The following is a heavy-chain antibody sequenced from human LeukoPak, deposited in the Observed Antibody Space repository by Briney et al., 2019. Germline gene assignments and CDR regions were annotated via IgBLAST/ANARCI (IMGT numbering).Heavy chain of an antibody. CDR1: GGTFSSYA. CDR3: ASADRDGYNFNY. V-gene: IGHV1-69*13. J-gene: IGHJ4*02. Sequence: SVKVSCKASGGTFSSYAISWVRQAPGQGLEWMGGIIPIFGTANYAQKFQGRVTITADESTSTAYMELSSLRSEDTAVYYCASADRDGYNFNYWGQGTLVTVSS. CDR2: IIPIFGTA. D-gene: IGHD5-24*01.